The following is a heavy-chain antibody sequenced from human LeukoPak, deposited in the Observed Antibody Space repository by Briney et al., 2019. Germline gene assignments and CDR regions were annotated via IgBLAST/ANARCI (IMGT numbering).Heavy chain of an antibody. D-gene: IGHD3-16*01. CDR1: GGSISSYY. V-gene: IGHV4-59*01. Sequence: SETLSLTCTVSGGSISSYYWNWIRQPPGKGLEWIGYIYYSGSTNYSPSLKSRVTMSLDTSKNQFSLNLTSVTAADTAVYYCARFTPQGYGWGGYNRFDPWGQGTLVTVSS. CDR3: ARFTPQGYGWGGYNRFDP. J-gene: IGHJ5*02. CDR2: IYYSGST.